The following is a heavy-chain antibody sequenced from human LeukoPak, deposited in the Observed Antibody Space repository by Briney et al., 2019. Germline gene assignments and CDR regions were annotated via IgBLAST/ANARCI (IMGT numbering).Heavy chain of an antibody. V-gene: IGHV3-20*04. D-gene: IGHD5-12*01. CDR1: GFTFDDYG. Sequence: GRSLRLSCAASGFTFDDYGMSWVRQAPGKWLEWVSGINWNGGSTGYADSVKGRFTISRDNAKNSLYLQMNSLRAEDTALYYCARESGYSGYEYYYYMDVWGKGTTVTVSS. J-gene: IGHJ6*03. CDR2: INWNGGST. CDR3: ARESGYSGYEYYYYMDV.